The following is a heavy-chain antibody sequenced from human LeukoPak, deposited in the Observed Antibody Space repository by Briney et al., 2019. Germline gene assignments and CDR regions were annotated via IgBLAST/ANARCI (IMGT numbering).Heavy chain of an antibody. Sequence: GGSLRLSCAASRFTFSSYWMSWVRQAPGKGLEWVANIKQDGSEKYYVDSVKGRFTISRDNAKNSLYLQMNSLRAKDTAVYYCARDGAGSSLYDCWGQGTLVTVSS. V-gene: IGHV3-7*03. CDR1: RFTFSSYW. J-gene: IGHJ4*02. CDR2: IKQDGSEK. D-gene: IGHD2-15*01. CDR3: ARDGAGSSLYDC.